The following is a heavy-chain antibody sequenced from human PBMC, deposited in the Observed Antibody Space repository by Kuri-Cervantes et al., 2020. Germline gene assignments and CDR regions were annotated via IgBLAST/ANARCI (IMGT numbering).Heavy chain of an antibody. J-gene: IGHJ4*02. D-gene: IGHD5/OR15-5a*01. Sequence: GESLKFSCAASGFTFSDSAIHWVRQASGKGLEWVGRIRSKANTYATAYAASVKGRFTVSSDNSKNTAYLQMNSLRTEDTAVYYCTRIYDTVFDHWGQGTLVTVSS. CDR1: GFTFSDSA. CDR2: IRSKANTYAT. CDR3: TRIYDTVFDH. V-gene: IGHV3-73*01.